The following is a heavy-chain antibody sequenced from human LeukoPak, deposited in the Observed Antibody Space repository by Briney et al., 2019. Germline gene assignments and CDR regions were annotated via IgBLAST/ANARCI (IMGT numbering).Heavy chain of an antibody. CDR2: LYYGGSP. CDR3: ARVNDCSGSSCFSRWFDP. V-gene: IGHV4-39*07. J-gene: IGHJ5*02. D-gene: IGHD2-15*01. Sequence: SETLSLTCTVSGASISNSDFYWGWIRPPPGKGLEWIGTLYYGGSPWYNASLTSRVSMSVETSKNQFSLRLSSVTAADTAAYYCARVNDCSGSSCFSRWFDPWGQGTLITVSS. CDR1: GASISNSDFY.